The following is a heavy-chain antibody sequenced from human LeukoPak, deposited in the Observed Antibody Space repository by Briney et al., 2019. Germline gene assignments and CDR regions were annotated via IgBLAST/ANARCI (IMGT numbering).Heavy chain of an antibody. J-gene: IGHJ4*02. CDR3: ARDLELTYYDSSGYDY. CDR2: INGDGSST. V-gene: IGHV3-74*01. CDR1: EFTFSAYW. Sequence: PGGSLRLSCAASEFTFSAYWMHWVRQVPGKGRVWVSRINGDGSSTSYADSVKGRFTISRDNAKNTLYLQMNSLRAEDTAVYYCARDLELTYYDSSGYDYWGQGTPVTVSS. D-gene: IGHD3-22*01.